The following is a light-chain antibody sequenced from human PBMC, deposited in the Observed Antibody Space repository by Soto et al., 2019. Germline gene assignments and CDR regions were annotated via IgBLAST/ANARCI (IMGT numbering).Light chain of an antibody. V-gene: IGKV3-20*01. CDR1: QSVSSSY. CDR2: GAS. J-gene: IGKJ1*01. Sequence: EIVFTQSPYTLSLSPGERATLSCRASQSVSSSYLAWYQQRPGQAPRLLIYGASSRATGIPDRFSGSGSGTDFSLTISRLEPEDFAVYYCQQYGVSPRTFGQGTKVDIK. CDR3: QQYGVSPRT.